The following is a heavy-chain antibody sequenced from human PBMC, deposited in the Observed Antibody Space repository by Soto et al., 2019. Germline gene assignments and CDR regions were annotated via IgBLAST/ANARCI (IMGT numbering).Heavy chain of an antibody. CDR1: GGSPRRGGYF. Sequence: LTWSGSGGSPRRGGYFVGRVRQDPGKGLEWIGYIYYSGSTYYNPSLKSRVTISVDTSKNQFSLKLSSVTAADTAVYYCARVCGGDCHYGMDVWGQRTTVTVSS. D-gene: IGHD2-21*02. CDR2: IYYSGST. J-gene: IGHJ6*02. V-gene: IGHV4-31*02. CDR3: ARVCGGDCHYGMDV.